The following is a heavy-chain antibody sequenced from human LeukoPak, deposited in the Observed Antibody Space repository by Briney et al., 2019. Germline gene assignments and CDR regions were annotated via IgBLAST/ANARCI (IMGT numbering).Heavy chain of an antibody. J-gene: IGHJ6*04. CDR2: ISYDGSNK. Sequence: GRSLRLSCAASGFTFSSYGMHWVRQAPGKGLEWVAVISYDGSNKYYADSVKGRFTISRDNSKNTLYLQMNSLRAEDTAVYYCAKDLPPYYCMDVWGKGTTVTVSS. V-gene: IGHV3-30*18. CDR1: GFTFSSYG. CDR3: AKDLPPYYCMDV.